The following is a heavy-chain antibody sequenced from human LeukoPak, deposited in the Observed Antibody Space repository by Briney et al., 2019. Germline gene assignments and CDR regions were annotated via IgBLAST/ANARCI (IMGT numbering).Heavy chain of an antibody. CDR1: GFTFSTHS. Sequence: PGGSLRLSCAASGFTFSTHSMNWVRQAPGKGLEWISHISNGNGDIYYVDSVKGRFTISRDNAKNSLYLQMNSLRAEDTAVYYCATMGTISPVYWGQGTLVTVSS. CDR2: ISNGNGDI. CDR3: ATMGTISPVY. D-gene: IGHD5-12*01. V-gene: IGHV3-48*01. J-gene: IGHJ4*02.